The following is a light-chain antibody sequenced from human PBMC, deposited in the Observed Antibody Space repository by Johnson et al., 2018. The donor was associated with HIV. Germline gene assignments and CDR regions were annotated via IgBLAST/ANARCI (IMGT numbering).Light chain of an antibody. CDR3: GTWDSSLNAYV. V-gene: IGLV1-51*01. J-gene: IGLJ1*01. Sequence: QSVLTQPPSVSAAPGQKVTISCSGSSSNIGKNYISWYQQLPRTAPKLLIYDTYKRPSGIPDRFSASKSGTSATLGITGLQTGDEADYYCGTWDSSLNAYVFGPGTKAIVL. CDR1: SSNIGKNY. CDR2: DTY.